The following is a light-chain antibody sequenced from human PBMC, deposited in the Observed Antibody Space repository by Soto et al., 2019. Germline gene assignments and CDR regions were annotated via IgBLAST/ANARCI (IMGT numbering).Light chain of an antibody. CDR3: CSYAGSNYV. J-gene: IGLJ1*01. V-gene: IGLV2-23*01. Sequence: QSALTQPASVSGSPGQSITISCTGTSSDVGSYNLVSWYQQHPGKAPKLMIYEGSKRPSVVPNRFSGSKPGNTASLTISGLQAEDEADYYCCSYAGSNYVFGTGTKVTVL. CDR2: EGS. CDR1: SSDVGSYNL.